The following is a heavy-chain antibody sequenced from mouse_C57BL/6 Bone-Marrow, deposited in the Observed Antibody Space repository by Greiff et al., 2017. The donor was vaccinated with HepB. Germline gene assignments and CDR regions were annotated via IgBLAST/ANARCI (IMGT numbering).Heavy chain of an antibody. V-gene: IGHV3-6*01. Sequence: EVQLQQSGPGLVKPSQSLSLTCSVTGYSITSGYYWNWIRQFPGNKLEWMGYISYDGSNNYNPSLKNRISITRDTSKNQFSLKLNSVTTEDTATYYCARDRSTMVTSYAMDYWGQGTSVTVSS. D-gene: IGHD2-1*01. CDR2: ISYDGSN. J-gene: IGHJ4*01. CDR3: ARDRSTMVTSYAMDY. CDR1: GYSITSGYY.